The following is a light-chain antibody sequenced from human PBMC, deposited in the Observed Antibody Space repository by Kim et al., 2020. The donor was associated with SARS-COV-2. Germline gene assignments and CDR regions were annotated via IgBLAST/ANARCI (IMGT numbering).Light chain of an antibody. V-gene: IGKV3-11*01. CDR2: DAS. Sequence: PGERATLSCRASQGVTSYLAWYQQKPVQAPRLLIYDASNRATGIPARFSGSGSGTDFTLTISSLGPEDFAVYYCQQRGYWPATFGPGTKVDIK. CDR1: QGVTSY. J-gene: IGKJ3*01. CDR3: QQRGYWPAT.